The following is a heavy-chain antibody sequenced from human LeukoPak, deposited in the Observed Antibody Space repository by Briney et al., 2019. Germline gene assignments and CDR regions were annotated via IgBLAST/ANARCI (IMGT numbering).Heavy chain of an antibody. D-gene: IGHD6-19*01. CDR3: ARVDRETYSSGWFDY. V-gene: IGHV1-2*02. CDR2: INPNSGGT. CDR1: GYTFTGYY. Sequence: ASVKVSCKASGYTFTGYYMHWVRQAPGQGLEWMGWINPNSGGTHFPQKFQGRVTMTRDTSISTAYMELSRLISDDTAVYYCARVDRETYSSGWFDYWGQGTLVTVSS. J-gene: IGHJ4*02.